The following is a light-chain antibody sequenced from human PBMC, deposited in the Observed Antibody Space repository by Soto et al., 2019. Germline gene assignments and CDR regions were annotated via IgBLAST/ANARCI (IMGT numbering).Light chain of an antibody. CDR2: DVN. CDR1: SSDVGAYDF. CDR3: SSYTASSTPLV. V-gene: IGLV2-14*01. Sequence: SVLTQPASVSGSPGQSITISCSGTSSDVGAYDFVSWYQQHPGKAPKLMIYDVNNRPSGISNRFSGSKSGNTASLTISGLQAEDEADYYCSSYTASSTPLVFGTGTKLTVL. J-gene: IGLJ1*01.